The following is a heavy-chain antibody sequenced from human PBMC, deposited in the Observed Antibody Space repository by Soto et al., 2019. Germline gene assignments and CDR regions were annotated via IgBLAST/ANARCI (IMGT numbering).Heavy chain of an antibody. D-gene: IGHD6-25*01. J-gene: IGHJ4*02. CDR3: TTKRAY. CDR2: IKSNTEGGTT. Sequence: EVQLVESGGGLVKPGGSLRLSCAASGFNFSNAWMTWVRQAPGKGLEWVGRIKSNTEGGTTDNAAPVKGRFTISRDDSKNTVYLKMNSLKTEDTAVYYCTTKRAYWGRGTLVTVSS. V-gene: IGHV3-15*05. CDR1: GFNFSNAW.